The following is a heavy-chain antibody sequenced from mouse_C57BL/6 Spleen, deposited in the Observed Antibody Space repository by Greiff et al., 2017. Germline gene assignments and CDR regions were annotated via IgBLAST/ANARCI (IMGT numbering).Heavy chain of an antibody. CDR3: ARFDYHDYDGFDY. V-gene: IGHV1-20*01. J-gene: IGHJ2*01. Sequence: VQLQQSGPELVKPGDSVKISCKASGYSFTGYFMNWVMQSHGKSLEWIGRINPYNGDTFYNQKFKGKATLTVDKSSSSAHMELRSLTSEDSAVYYCARFDYHDYDGFDYWGQGTTLTVSS. CDR1: GYSFTGYF. D-gene: IGHD2-4*01. CDR2: INPYNGDT.